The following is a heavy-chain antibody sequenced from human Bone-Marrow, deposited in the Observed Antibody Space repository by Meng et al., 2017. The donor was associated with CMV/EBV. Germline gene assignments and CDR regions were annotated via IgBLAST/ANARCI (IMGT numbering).Heavy chain of an antibody. D-gene: IGHD5/OR15-5a*01. V-gene: IGHV3-53*01. CDR1: GFIVSSKC. J-gene: IGHJ6*02. CDR2: IYDDGET. Sequence: GESLKISCAASGFIVSSKCMTWVRQAPGRGLEWVSTIYDDGETYYADSVKGRFTISRDNSKNALYLQMHSLRAEDSAMYYCARAPRSTVFRGIDVWGQRTTVTVSS. CDR3: ARAPRSTVFRGIDV.